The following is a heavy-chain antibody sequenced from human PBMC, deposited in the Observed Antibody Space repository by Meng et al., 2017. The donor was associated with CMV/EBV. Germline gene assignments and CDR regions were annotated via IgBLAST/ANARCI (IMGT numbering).Heavy chain of an antibody. D-gene: IGHD5-18*01. J-gene: IGHJ6*02. Sequence: SETLSLTCTVSGGSISSSSYYWGWISQPPGKGLEWIGSIYYSGSTYYNPSLKSRVTISVDTSKNQFSLKLSSVTAADTAVYYCASLPNTAMVSWLDYWGQGTTVTVSS. CDR2: IYYSGST. CDR1: GGSISSSSYY. V-gene: IGHV4-39*07. CDR3: ASLPNTAMVSWLDY.